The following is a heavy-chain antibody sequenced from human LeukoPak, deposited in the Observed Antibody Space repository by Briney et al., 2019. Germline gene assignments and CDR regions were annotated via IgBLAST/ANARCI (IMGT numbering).Heavy chain of an antibody. D-gene: IGHD3-9*01. CDR2: ISGSGGST. V-gene: IGHV3-23*01. J-gene: IGHJ4*02. Sequence: GGSLRLSCAASGFTFSSYATSWLRQAPGTGLECLSGISGSGGSTYYADSVKGRFTISRDNSKNTLYLQMNSLRAEDTAVYYCAKVGGITIYSFGPDYWGQGTLVTVSS. CDR1: GFTFSSYA. CDR3: AKVGGITIYSFGPDY.